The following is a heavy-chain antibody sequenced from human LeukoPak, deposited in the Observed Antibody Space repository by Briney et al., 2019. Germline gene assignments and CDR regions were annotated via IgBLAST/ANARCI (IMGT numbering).Heavy chain of an antibody. CDR2: INHSGST. Sequence: SETLSLTCTVSGGSISSSSYYWSWIRQPPGKGLEWIGEINHSGSTNYNPSLKSRVTISVDTSKNQFSLKLSSVTAADTAVYYCARGPPGSGRKNWFDPWGQGTLVTVSS. D-gene: IGHD2-15*01. CDR1: GGSISSSSYY. J-gene: IGHJ5*02. CDR3: ARGPPGSGRKNWFDP. V-gene: IGHV4-39*07.